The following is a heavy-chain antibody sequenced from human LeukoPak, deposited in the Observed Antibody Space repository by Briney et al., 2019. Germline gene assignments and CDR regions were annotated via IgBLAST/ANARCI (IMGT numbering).Heavy chain of an antibody. D-gene: IGHD4-17*01. CDR1: GGSISNSSFF. V-gene: IGHV4-39*02. CDR2: IYYTGST. CDR3: ARDDYGDYSGWFDP. J-gene: IGHJ5*02. Sequence: SSETLSLTCTVSGGSISNSSFFWGYIRQSPGKGLEWIGSIYYTGSTYYNPSLTSRVAIFADTSKNQFSLKLSSVTAADTAVYYCARDDYGDYSGWFDPWGQGTLVTVSS.